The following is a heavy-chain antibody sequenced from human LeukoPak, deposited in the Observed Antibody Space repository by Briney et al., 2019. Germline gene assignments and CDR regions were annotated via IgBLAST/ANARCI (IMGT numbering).Heavy chain of an antibody. CDR3: ARVDTAMDV. V-gene: IGHV4-59*01. J-gene: IGHJ6*02. CDR2: IYYSGST. D-gene: IGHD5-18*01. Sequence: SETLSLTCTVSGGSISSYYWSWIRQPPGKGLEWIGYIYYSGSTNYNPSLKSRVTISVDTSKKQLSLKLSSVTAADTAVYYCARVDTAMDVWGQGTTVTVSS. CDR1: GGSISSYY.